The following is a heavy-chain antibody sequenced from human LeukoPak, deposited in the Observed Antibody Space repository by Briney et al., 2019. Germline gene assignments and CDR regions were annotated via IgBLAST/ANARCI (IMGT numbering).Heavy chain of an antibody. CDR1: GFTFRSYP. CDR3: ARGETAVSISPFDALDI. Sequence: GGSLRLSCAASGFTFRSYPMHWVRQAPGKGLEWVAVISYDGSNQYYADSVKGRFTISRDNSKNTLNLRMNSLRAEDTAVYYCARGETAVSISPFDALDIWGQGTMVTVSS. CDR2: ISYDGSNQ. J-gene: IGHJ3*02. V-gene: IGHV3-30-3*01. D-gene: IGHD4-17*01.